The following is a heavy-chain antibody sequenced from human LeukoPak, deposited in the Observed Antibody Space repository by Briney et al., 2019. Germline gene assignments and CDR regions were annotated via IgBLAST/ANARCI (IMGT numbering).Heavy chain of an antibody. CDR2: IYYSGST. D-gene: IGHD3-10*01. CDR1: GGSISSGGYY. Sequence: SQTLFLTCTVSGGSISSGGYYWSWIRQHPGKGLEWIGYIYYSGSTYYNPSLKSRVTISVDTSKNQFSLKLSSVTAADTAVYYCARGYYYGSGSYYSFFDYWGQGTLVTVSS. CDR3: ARGYYYGSGSYYSFFDY. J-gene: IGHJ4*02. V-gene: IGHV4-31*03.